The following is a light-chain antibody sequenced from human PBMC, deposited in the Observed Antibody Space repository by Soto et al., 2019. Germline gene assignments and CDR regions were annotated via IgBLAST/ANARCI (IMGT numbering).Light chain of an antibody. CDR1: QSVSSN. J-gene: IGKJ1*01. CDR2: GAS. Sequence: EIVLTHSPATLYLSPGESANLFCRASQSVSSNLAWYQQKPGQAPRLLIFGASTRATGIPARFSGSGSGTEFTLTISSLQPDDFATYYCQHYNSYSEAFGQGTKVDI. CDR3: QHYNSYSEA. V-gene: IGKV3-15*01.